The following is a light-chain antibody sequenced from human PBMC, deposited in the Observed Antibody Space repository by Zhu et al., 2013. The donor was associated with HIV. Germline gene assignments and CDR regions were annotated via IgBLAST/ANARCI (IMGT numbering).Light chain of an antibody. CDR3: LETLQYPWT. J-gene: IGKJ1*01. CDR2: WGV. Sequence: DIVVTQSPLSLSVTPGEPASISCRSSQSLVHSNGYKFVDWYLQKPGQSPQLLIYWGVNRASGVPDRFSGSGSGTDYTLKISRVEAEDVGTYYCLETLQYPWTFGQGTKVEIK. CDR1: QSLVHSNGYKF. V-gene: IGKV2-28*01.